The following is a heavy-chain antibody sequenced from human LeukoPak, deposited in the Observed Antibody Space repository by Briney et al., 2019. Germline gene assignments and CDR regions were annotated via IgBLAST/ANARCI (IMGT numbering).Heavy chain of an antibody. CDR3: ARDYDSIHAFDI. Sequence: GGSLRLSCAASGFTFSIYAIHWVRQAPGKGLEWGSVVSYDGGNKYYADSVKGRFTISRDNSQNTLYLQMNSLRTEDTAVYYCARDYDSIHAFDIWGQGTMVTVSS. V-gene: IGHV3-30-3*01. CDR2: VSYDGGNK. D-gene: IGHD5-12*01. CDR1: GFTFSIYA. J-gene: IGHJ3*02.